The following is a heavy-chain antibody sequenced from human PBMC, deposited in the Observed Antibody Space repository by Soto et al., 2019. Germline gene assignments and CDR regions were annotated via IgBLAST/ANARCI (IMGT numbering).Heavy chain of an antibody. D-gene: IGHD2-15*01. CDR3: AKAGNPGSATPCYGGMDV. Sequence: QVQLVQSGAEVKKPGSSVKVSCKVSGGSFNSYIVTWVRQAPGQGLEWIGRIIPVLGVEYYAPMFQGRVALTSDNHTTTAYIELRSLSSDDTAVDYCAKAGNPGSATPCYGGMDVWGLGTTVTVS. CDR1: GGSFNSYI. V-gene: IGHV1-69*02. CDR2: IIPVLGVE. J-gene: IGHJ6*02.